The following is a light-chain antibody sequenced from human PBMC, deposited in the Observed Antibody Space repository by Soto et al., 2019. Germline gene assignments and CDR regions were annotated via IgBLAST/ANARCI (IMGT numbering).Light chain of an antibody. J-gene: IGKJ1*01. CDR1: QSISSSY. Sequence: ILLTQSTGTLSLSPGESATLSCRASQSISSSYLAWYQQKPGQAPRLLIYGASNRATAIPDRFSGGGSGTDFTLTISRLEPEDFAVYYCQQSDDSPGTFGQGTKVDTK. CDR2: GAS. V-gene: IGKV3-20*01. CDR3: QQSDDSPGT.